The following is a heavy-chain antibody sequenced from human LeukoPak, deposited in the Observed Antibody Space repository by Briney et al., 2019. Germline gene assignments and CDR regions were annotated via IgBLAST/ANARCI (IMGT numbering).Heavy chain of an antibody. CDR2: INHNENT. J-gene: IGHJ4*02. CDR1: GFTFSDYY. D-gene: IGHD6-19*01. CDR3: AKSSPWGVARKDKYYLDD. V-gene: IGHV4-34*08. Sequence: PGGSLRLSCAASGFTFSDYYMSWIRQPPGKGLEWIGEINHNENTNYNPSLKSRVTISIDISRNQFSLELNSVTAADTAVYYCAKSSPWGVARKDKYYLDDWGQGTLVTVSS.